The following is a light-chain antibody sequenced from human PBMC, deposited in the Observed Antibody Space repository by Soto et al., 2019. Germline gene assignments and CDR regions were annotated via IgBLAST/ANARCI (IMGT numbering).Light chain of an antibody. Sequence: DIQMTQSPSSLSASVGDRVTITCRASQSISNYVNWYQQKPGKAPKVLLYGASSLQSGVPSRFSGSESATDFTLTISSLQPEDFATYYCQQSYNTLITFGPGTKVDIK. CDR3: QQSYNTLIT. V-gene: IGKV1-39*01. CDR2: GAS. CDR1: QSISNY. J-gene: IGKJ3*01.